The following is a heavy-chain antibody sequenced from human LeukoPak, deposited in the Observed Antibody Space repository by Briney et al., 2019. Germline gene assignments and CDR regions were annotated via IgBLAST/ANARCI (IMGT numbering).Heavy chain of an antibody. CDR3: ARRLHQREWFAGHEFFDA. V-gene: IGHV4-39*01. CDR2: VVYLGGT. CDR1: GASIRSTSFY. J-gene: IGHJ3*01. Sequence: SETLSLTCTVSGASIRSTSFYWGWVRQTPGKGLEWIGSVVYLGGTYYNPSLESRVSISLDTSQNQFSLRLSSVTAADTSMYYCARRLHQREWFAGHEFFDAWGQGTMVIVSP. D-gene: IGHD3-10*01.